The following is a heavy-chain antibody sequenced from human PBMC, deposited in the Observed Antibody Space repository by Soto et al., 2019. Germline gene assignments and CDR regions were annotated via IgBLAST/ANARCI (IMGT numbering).Heavy chain of an antibody. J-gene: IGHJ5*02. CDR3: AKSPTTVVAAGWFAP. Sequence: EVQLVESGGGLVQPGRSLRLSCAASGFTFDDYAMHLVRQAPGKGLEWVSGISWNSGSIGYADSVKGRFTISRDNAKNSLYLQMKSLRAEDTALYYCAKSPTTVVAAGWFAPWGQGTLVTVSS. D-gene: IGHD2-15*01. CDR1: GFTFDDYA. CDR2: ISWNSGSI. V-gene: IGHV3-9*01.